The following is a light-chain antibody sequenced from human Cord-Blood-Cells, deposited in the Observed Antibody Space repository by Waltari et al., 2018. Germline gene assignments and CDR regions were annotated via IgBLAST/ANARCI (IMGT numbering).Light chain of an antibody. CDR2: WAS. V-gene: IGKV4-1*01. J-gene: IGKJ1*01. CDR1: QSVLYSSNNKNY. CDR3: QQYYSTLA. Sequence: DIVMTQSPDSLAVSLGERPTINCKSSQSVLYSSNNKNYLAWYQQKPGQPPKLLIYWASTRESGVPDRFSGSGSGTDFTLTISSLQAEDVAVYYCQQYYSTLAFGQGTKVEIK.